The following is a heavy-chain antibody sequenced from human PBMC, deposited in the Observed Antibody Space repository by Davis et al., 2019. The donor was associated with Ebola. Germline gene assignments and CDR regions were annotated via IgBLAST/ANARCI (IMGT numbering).Heavy chain of an antibody. CDR2: MKQDGGQR. Sequence: GGSLRLSCAASGFTFSTYWMTWVRQAPGKGLEWVASMKQDGGQRYYVDSVKGRFTISRDNSKNTLYLQMNSLRAEDTAVYYCVRDPALVVTGGGWFFGLWGRGTLVTVSS. J-gene: IGHJ2*01. V-gene: IGHV3-7*01. CDR3: VRDPALVVTGGGWFFGL. D-gene: IGHD2-21*02. CDR1: GFTFSTYW.